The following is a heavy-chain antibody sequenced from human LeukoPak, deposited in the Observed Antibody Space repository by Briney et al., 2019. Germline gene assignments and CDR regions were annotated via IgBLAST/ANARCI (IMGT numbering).Heavy chain of an antibody. D-gene: IGHD1-26*01. Sequence: GGSLRLSCAASGFNFSSYGMLWVRQAPGKGLECVAFIRYDGSNKYYADSVKGRFTISRDNSKNTLYLQMNSLRAEDTAVYYCARGQWETRVDYWGQGTLVTVSS. CDR2: IRYDGSNK. CDR1: GFNFSSYG. V-gene: IGHV3-30*02. CDR3: ARGQWETRVDY. J-gene: IGHJ4*02.